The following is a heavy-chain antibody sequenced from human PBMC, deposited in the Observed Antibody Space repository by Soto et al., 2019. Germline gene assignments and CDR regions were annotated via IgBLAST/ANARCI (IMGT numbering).Heavy chain of an antibody. CDR3: ARGGYCSSTSCYRDYYGMDV. V-gene: IGHV3-72*01. CDR1: GFTFSDHY. J-gene: IGHJ6*02. CDR2: TRNKANSYTT. Sequence: EVQLVESGGGLVQPGGSLRLSCAASGFTFSDHYMDWVRQAPGKGLEWVGRTRNKANSYTTEYAASVKGRFTISRDDSKNSLYLQMNSLKTEDTAVYYCARGGYCSSTSCYRDYYGMDVWGQGTTFTVSS. D-gene: IGHD2-2*01.